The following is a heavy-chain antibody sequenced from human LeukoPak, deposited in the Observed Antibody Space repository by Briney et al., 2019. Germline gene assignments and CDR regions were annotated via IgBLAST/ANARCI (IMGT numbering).Heavy chain of an antibody. D-gene: IGHD3-22*01. Sequence: GGSLRLSCAASGFTFSSYWMNWVRQTPGKGLEWVANIKEDGSEKNYVDSVKGRFTISRDNAKNSLYLQMNSLRAEDTAVYYCARGHYYDSSGYSGYWGQGTLVTVSS. J-gene: IGHJ4*02. CDR1: GFTFSSYW. CDR2: IKEDGSEK. CDR3: ARGHYYDSSGYSGY. V-gene: IGHV3-7*01.